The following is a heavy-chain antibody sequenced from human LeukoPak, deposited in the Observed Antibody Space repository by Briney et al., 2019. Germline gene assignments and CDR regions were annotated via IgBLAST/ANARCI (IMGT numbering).Heavy chain of an antibody. Sequence: SETLSLTCTVSGGSISSSSYYWGWIRQPPGKGLEWIGSIYYSGSTYYNPSLKSRVTISVDTSKNQFSLKLSSVTAADTAVYYCARRSSSSPTPYWFDPWGQGTLVTVSS. CDR1: GGSISSSSYY. D-gene: IGHD6-6*01. CDR2: IYYSGST. J-gene: IGHJ5*02. CDR3: ARRSSSSPTPYWFDP. V-gene: IGHV4-39*01.